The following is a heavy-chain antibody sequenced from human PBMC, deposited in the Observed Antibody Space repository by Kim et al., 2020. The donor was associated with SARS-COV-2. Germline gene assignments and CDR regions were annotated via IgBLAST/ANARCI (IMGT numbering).Heavy chain of an antibody. V-gene: IGHV4-59*08. CDR2: IYYTGTT. CDR3: GRRRSVDYAFDM. CDR1: GGSISSYY. J-gene: IGHJ3*02. Sequence: SETLSHTCTVSGGSISSYYWTWIRQPPGKGLQWIGNIYYTGTTDYNPSLKSRVSMSIDRSGDRFSLSLTSLTAADTALYFCGRRRSVDYAFDMWG. D-gene: IGHD3-9*01.